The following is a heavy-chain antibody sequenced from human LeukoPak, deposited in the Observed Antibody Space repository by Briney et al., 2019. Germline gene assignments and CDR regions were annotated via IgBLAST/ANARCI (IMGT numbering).Heavy chain of an antibody. D-gene: IGHD5-24*01. J-gene: IGHJ3*02. CDR2: ISSSSSYI. V-gene: IGHV3-21*01. Sequence: PGGSLRLSCAASGFTFSSYSMNWVRQAPGKGLEWVSSISSSSSYIYYADSVKGRFTISRDNAKNSLYLQMNSLRAEDTAVYYCAAWREMATILALGAFDIWGQGTMVTVSS. CDR3: AAWREMATILALGAFDI. CDR1: GFTFSSYS.